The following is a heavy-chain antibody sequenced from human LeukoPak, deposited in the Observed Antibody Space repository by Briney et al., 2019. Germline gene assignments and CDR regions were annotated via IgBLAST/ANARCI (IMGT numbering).Heavy chain of an antibody. CDR1: GGSISSSSYY. J-gene: IGHJ4*02. V-gene: IGHV4-39*01. D-gene: IGHD3-10*01. CDR3: ARQTGSGLFSLP. Sequence: SETLSLTCTVSGGSISSSSYYWGWIRQPPGKGLEWIGTIYYSGSTYYNPSLKSRVTISVDTSKNQFSLKLSSVTAADTAVYYCARQTGSGLFSLPGGQGTLVTVSS. CDR2: IYYSGST.